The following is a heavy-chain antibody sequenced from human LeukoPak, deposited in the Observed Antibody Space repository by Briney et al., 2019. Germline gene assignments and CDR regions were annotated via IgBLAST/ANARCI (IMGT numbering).Heavy chain of an antibody. CDR2: ISGSGGST. V-gene: IGHV3-23*01. CDR3: AKGGYSMIYFDY. Sequence: GGSLRLSCAASGFTFSSYAMSWVRQAPGKGLEWVSAISGSGGSTYYADSVEGRFTISRDNSKNTLYLQMNSLRAEDTAVYYCAKGGYSMIYFDYWGQGTLVTVSS. D-gene: IGHD5-18*01. J-gene: IGHJ4*02. CDR1: GFTFSSYA.